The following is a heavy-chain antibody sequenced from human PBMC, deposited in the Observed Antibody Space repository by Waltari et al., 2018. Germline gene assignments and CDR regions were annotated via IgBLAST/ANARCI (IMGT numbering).Heavy chain of an antibody. V-gene: IGHV4-38-2*01. CDR3: ARLLRGGVLQRRWFDP. D-gene: IGHD2-8*01. J-gene: IGHJ5*02. CDR1: GYSISSGYY. Sequence: QVQLQESGPGLVKPSETLSLTCAVSGYSISSGYYWGWNRQPPGKGLEWLGSIDHSGSTNANPSLKSQVSISVDTSKNQFSLKRSSVTAADTAVYYWARLLRGGVLQRRWFDPGGQGTLVTVSS. CDR2: IDHSGST.